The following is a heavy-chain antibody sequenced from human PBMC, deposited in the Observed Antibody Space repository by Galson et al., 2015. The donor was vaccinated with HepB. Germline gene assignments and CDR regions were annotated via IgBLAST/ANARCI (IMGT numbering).Heavy chain of an antibody. J-gene: IGHJ3*02. V-gene: IGHV1-69*13. CDR1: GGTFNSYP. CDR2: IIPIPLYDAV. Sequence: SVKVSCKASGGTFNSYPINWVRQAPGQGLEWIGGIIPIPLYDAVHYAQKFQGRVTITADESTSTAYLELTGLRSEDSAVYYCASDEAWASPSKPWDAFNIWGQGTMVVVSS. CDR3: ASDEAWASPSKPWDAFNI. D-gene: IGHD1-26*01.